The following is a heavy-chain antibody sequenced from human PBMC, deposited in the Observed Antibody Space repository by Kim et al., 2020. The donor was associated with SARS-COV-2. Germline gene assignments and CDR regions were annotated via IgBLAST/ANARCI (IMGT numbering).Heavy chain of an antibody. V-gene: IGHV1-2*02. CDR3: ASRSSSSSPPI. J-gene: IGHJ4*02. CDR2: INPNSGGT. CDR1: GYTFTRFY. D-gene: IGHD6-6*01. Sequence: ASVKVSCKAFGYTFTRFYVHWVRQAPGQGLEWLGWINPNSGGTNYAEKFQGRVTLTREMSLNTVYMELSSLGSDDAAVYYCASRSSSSSPPIWGQGTLVTVPS.